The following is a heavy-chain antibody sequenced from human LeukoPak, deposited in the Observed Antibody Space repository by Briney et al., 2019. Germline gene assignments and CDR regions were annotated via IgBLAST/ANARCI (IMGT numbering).Heavy chain of an antibody. CDR2: ISYDGSNK. Sequence: GGSLRLSCAASRFTFSNYGMHWVRQAPGKGLEWVAIISYDGSNKYYADSVKGRFTISRDNSKNTLYLQMNSLRVEDSAVYYCASLDYWGQGTPVTVSS. J-gene: IGHJ4*02. CDR3: ASLDY. V-gene: IGHV3-30*03. CDR1: RFTFSNYG.